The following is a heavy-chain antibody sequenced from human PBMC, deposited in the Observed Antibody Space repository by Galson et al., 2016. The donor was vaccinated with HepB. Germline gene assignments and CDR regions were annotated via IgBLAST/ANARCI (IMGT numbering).Heavy chain of an antibody. V-gene: IGHV3-23*01. CDR1: GCTGRYHA. D-gene: IGHD2-2*01. CDR2: IRDGGTA. CDR3: ARVSGPWVGVPAAKVYFDF. Sequence: SLRPAGAGSGCTGRYHALSGVRQAPGSGVDGVAVIRDGGTAHYADSVKLRFTISRDNFKNTVYLQMDSLRAEDRAEYYCARVSGPWVGVPAAKVYFDFWGQGTLVIVSS. J-gene: IGHJ4*02.